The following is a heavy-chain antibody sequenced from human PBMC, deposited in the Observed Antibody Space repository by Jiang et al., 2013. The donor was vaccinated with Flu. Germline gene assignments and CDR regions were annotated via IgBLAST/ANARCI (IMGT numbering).Heavy chain of an antibody. CDR2: IYYSGST. J-gene: IGHJ5*02. CDR1: GGSISSYY. V-gene: IGHV4-59*08. D-gene: IGHD3-10*01. CDR3: AGTEMVRGVVYWFDP. Sequence: GPGLVKPSETLSLTCTVSGGSISSYYWSWIRQPPGKGLEWIGYIYYSGSTNYNPSLKSRVTISVDTSKNQFSLKLSSVTAADTAVYYCAGTEMVRGVVYWFDPWGQGTLVTVSS.